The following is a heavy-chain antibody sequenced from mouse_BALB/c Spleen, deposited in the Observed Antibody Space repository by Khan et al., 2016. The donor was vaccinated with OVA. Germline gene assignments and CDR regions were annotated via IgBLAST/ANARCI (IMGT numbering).Heavy chain of an antibody. Sequence: VQLQQSGAELAKPGASVKMSCKASGYTFTSYWMHWVKQRPGQGLEWIGYINPATDYTEYNQKFKNKATFTADKSTRTAYMQLSSLTSEDSAVYYWENHGSSSAWFTYWGQGTPVTVSA. CDR2: INPATDYT. V-gene: IGHV1-7*01. CDR3: ENHGSSSAWFTY. CDR1: GYTFTSYW. J-gene: IGHJ3*01. D-gene: IGHD1-1*01.